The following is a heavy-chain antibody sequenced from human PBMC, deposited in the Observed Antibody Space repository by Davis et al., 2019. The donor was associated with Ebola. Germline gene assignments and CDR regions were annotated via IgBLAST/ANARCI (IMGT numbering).Heavy chain of an antibody. CDR3: VRASRERLIKSGYYFDQ. V-gene: IGHV3-21*01. J-gene: IGHJ4*02. D-gene: IGHD3-3*01. CDR1: GFTFSDYS. CDR2: ITGSRRYI. Sequence: GESLKISCAASGFTFSDYSMNWVRQAPGKGLEWVSSITGSRRYIYYADSVKGRFTISRDNAKNSLSLHMNSLRAEDTAVYYCVRASRERLIKSGYYFDQWGQGALVTVSS.